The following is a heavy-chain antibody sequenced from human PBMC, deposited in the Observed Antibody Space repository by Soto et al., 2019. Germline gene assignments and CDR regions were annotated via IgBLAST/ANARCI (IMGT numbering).Heavy chain of an antibody. J-gene: IGHJ6*02. CDR2: TYNRSKWYN. CDR1: GDSVSSNSAA. D-gene: IGHD6-19*01. CDR3: ARDTAGTGGNYYYYYGMDV. Sequence: QVQLQQSGPGLVKPSQTLSLTCAISGDSVSSNSAAWNWIRQSPSRGLEWLGRTYNRSKWYNDYAVSVKSRITITPDTSKNQFSLQLNSVTPEDTAVYYCARDTAGTGGNYYYYYGMDVWGQGTTVTVSS. V-gene: IGHV6-1*01.